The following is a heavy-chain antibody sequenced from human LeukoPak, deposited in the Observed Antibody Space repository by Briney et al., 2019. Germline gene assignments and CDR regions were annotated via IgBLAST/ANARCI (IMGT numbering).Heavy chain of an antibody. D-gene: IGHD4-17*01. J-gene: IGHJ4*02. V-gene: IGHV3-23*01. CDR2: ISGSGGST. CDR1: GFTFSSYG. CDR3: AKTWDEEFYGDYFDY. Sequence: PGGSLRLSCAASGFTFSSYGMSWVRQAPGKGLEWVSAISGSGGSTYYADSVKGRFTISRDNSKNIVYLQVNSLRAEDTAVYYCAKTWDEEFYGDYFDYWGQGTLVTVSS.